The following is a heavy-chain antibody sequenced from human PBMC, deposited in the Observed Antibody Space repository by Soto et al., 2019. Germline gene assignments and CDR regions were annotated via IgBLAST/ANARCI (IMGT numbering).Heavy chain of an antibody. CDR1: GYTFTSYG. D-gene: IGHD2-2*02. CDR2: ISAYNGNT. CDR3: ARTGKGXGYCSRTSCHRTNWFDP. Sequence: ASVKVSCKASGYTFTSYGISWVRQAPGQGLEWMGWISAYNGNTNYAQKLQGRVTMTTDTSTSTAYMELRSLRSDDTAVYYCARTGKGXGYCSRTSCHRTNWFDPWGQGTLVTVSS. V-gene: IGHV1-18*04. J-gene: IGHJ5*02.